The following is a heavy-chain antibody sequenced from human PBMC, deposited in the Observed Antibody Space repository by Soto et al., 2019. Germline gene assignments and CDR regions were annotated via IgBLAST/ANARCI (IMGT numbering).Heavy chain of an antibody. CDR2: ISAYNGNT. D-gene: IGHD3-3*01. J-gene: IGHJ4*02. CDR1: GYTFTSYG. V-gene: IGHV1-18*01. CDR3: ARDRHDFWSGSYYFDY. Sequence: GASVKVSCKASGYTFTSYGISWVRQAPGQGLEWMGWISAYNGNTNYAQKLQGRVTMTTDTSTSTAYMELRSLRSDDTAVYYCARDRHDFWSGSYYFDYWGQGTLVTVSS.